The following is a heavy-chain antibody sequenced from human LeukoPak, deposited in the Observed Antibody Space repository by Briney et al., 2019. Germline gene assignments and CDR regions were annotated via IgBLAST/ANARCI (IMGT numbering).Heavy chain of an antibody. CDR3: TRGAGWLIDY. J-gene: IGHJ4*02. CDR1: DGSISDYY. V-gene: IGHV4-59*01. Sequence: SETLSLTCTISDGSISDYYRGWIRQPPGKGLEWIGYFYNSGRSTYNPPLKSRVTISADTSKNHFSLKLNSVTTADTAVYYCTRGAGWLIDYWGQGILVTVSS. CDR2: FYNSGRS. D-gene: IGHD3-16*01.